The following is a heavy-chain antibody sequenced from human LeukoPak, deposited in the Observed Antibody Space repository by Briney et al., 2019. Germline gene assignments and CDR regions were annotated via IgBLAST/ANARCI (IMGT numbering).Heavy chain of an antibody. CDR3: AKRLSSSSTWYYFDY. J-gene: IGHJ4*02. CDR1: GFTFSSYW. CDR2: IKQDGSEK. V-gene: IGHV3-7*03. Sequence: GGSLRLSCAASGFTFSSYWMSWVRQAPGKGLEWAANIKQDGSEKYYVDSVKGRFTISRDNSKNTLYLQMNSLRAEDTAVYYCAKRLSSSSTWYYFDYWGQGTLVTVSS. D-gene: IGHD6-13*01.